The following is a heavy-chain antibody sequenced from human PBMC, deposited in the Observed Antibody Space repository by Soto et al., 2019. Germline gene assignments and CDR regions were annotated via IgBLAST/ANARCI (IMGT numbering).Heavy chain of an antibody. Sequence: ASVKVSCNASGYTFTGYYIHWVRRARGQGLEWMGWINPNSGGTNYAQKFQGRVTMTRDTSISTAYMELSRLRSDDTAVYYCARDSYCGGDCYSFRGNWFDPWGQGTLVTVSS. CDR3: ARDSYCGGDCYSFRGNWFDP. CDR2: INPNSGGT. J-gene: IGHJ5*02. V-gene: IGHV1-2*02. CDR1: GYTFTGYY. D-gene: IGHD2-21*02.